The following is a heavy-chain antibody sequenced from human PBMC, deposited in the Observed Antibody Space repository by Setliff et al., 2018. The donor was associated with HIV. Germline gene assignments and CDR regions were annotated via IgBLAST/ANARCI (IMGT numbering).Heavy chain of an antibody. Sequence: PGGSLRLSCVASGFPISNSGMHWVRQPPGKGLEWVATMSLGRGMQYYRDSAKGRFTISRDSSKNTLYLQMDSLRVDDTAVYFCARGRGESRTNYFDYWGQGILVTVSS. V-gene: IGHV3-30*03. CDR2: MSLGRGMQ. CDR3: ARGRGESRTNYFDY. J-gene: IGHJ4*02. CDR1: GFPISNSG.